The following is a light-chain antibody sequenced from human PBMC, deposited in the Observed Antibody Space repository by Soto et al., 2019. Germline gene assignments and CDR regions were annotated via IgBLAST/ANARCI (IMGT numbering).Light chain of an antibody. Sequence: QSVLTQPASVSGSAGQSITISCTGTSSDIGAYNYVSLFQQHPDKAPKHMIYQVTNRPSGVSNRFSGPNSGNAASLTVSGLQAEDEADYYCSSYAGSRNVFGAVTKATVL. CDR2: QVT. CDR1: SSDIGAYNY. V-gene: IGLV2-14*01. CDR3: SSYAGSRNV. J-gene: IGLJ1*01.